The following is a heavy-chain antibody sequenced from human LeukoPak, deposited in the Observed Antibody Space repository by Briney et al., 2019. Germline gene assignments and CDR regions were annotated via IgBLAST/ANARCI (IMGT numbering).Heavy chain of an antibody. D-gene: IGHD2-15*01. V-gene: IGHV3-21*01. CDR2: ITSSGTYI. Sequence: PGGSLRLSCAASGFTFNNYNMNWVRQAPGKALEWVSSITSSGTYIFYADSVKGRFTISRDNAKNSLYLQMNSLRAEDTAVYYCARGWWLPRDAFDIWGQGTMVTVSS. J-gene: IGHJ3*02. CDR3: ARGWWLPRDAFDI. CDR1: GFTFNNYN.